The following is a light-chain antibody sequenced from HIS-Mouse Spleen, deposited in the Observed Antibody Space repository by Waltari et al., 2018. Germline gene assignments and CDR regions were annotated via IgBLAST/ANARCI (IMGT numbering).Light chain of an antibody. V-gene: IGLV1-47*01. CDR1: SSNIGRNY. CDR2: RNN. Sequence: QSVLTQPPSASGTPGQRVTIPCSGSSSNIGRNYVYWYQQPPGTAPKLLIYRNNQRPSGVPDRFSGSKSGTSASLAISGLRSEDEADYYCAAWDDSLSGHVVFGGGTKLTVL. CDR3: AAWDDSLSGHVV. J-gene: IGLJ2*01.